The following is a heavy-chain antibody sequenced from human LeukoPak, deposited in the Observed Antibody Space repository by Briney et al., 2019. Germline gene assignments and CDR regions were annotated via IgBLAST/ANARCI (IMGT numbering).Heavy chain of an antibody. CDR3: ARVGSYAFDI. V-gene: IGHV4-59*01. CDR2: SDYSGGS. Sequence: PSETLSPTCTVSGGSISSYYWSWIRQPPGKGLEWIGYSDYSGGSHYNPSLKSRVTISVDTSKNQFSLKLRSVTAADTAVYYCARVGSYAFDIWGQGTMVTVSS. J-gene: IGHJ3*02. CDR1: GGSISSYY.